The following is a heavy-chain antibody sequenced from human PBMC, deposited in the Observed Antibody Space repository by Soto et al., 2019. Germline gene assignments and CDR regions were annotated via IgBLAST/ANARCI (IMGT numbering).Heavy chain of an antibody. CDR3: AHRVLRTVFGLVTTTAIYFDF. J-gene: IGHJ4*02. D-gene: IGHD3-3*01. CDR2: IYWDVDK. Sequence: QITLNESGPTVVRPTEPLTLTCRFSGFSLTTSGVGVGWIRQSPGKAPEWLALIYWDVDKRYSACLKSRLTITKDTTKTQVVLTVSDLDPTDTATYYCAHRVLRTVFGLVTTTAIYFDFWGQGTPVAVSS. CDR1: GFSLTTSGVG. V-gene: IGHV2-5*02.